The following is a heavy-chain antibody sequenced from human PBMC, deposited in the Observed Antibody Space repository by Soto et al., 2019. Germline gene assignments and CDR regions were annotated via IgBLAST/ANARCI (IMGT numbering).Heavy chain of an antibody. J-gene: IGHJ4*02. Sequence: SETLSLTCTVSGGSISSSSYYWGWIRQSPGKGLEWIGSIYYSGSTYYNPSLKSRVTISVDTSKNQFSLNLRFVTAADTAVYYCATMGTPATGLYFFDYWGQGSLVTVSS. V-gene: IGHV4-39*01. CDR2: IYYSGST. CDR1: GGSISSSSYY. CDR3: ATMGTPATGLYFFDY. D-gene: IGHD2-15*01.